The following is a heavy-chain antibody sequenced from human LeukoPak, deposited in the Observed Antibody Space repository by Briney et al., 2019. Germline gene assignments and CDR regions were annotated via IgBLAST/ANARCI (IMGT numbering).Heavy chain of an antibody. CDR1: GGSFSGYY. D-gene: IGHD1-26*01. V-gene: IGHV4-34*01. CDR2: INHSGST. CDR3: ASWGRSGSSTR. J-gene: IGHJ4*02. Sequence: SETLSLTCAVYGGSFSGYYWSWIRQPPGKGLEWIGEINHSGSTNYNPSLKSRVTISVDTSKNQFSLKLSSVTAADTAVYYCASWGRSGSSTRWGQGTLVTVSS.